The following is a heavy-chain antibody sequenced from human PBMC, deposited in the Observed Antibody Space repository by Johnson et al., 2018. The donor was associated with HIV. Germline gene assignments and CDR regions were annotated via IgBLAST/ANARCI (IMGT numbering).Heavy chain of an antibody. Sequence: VQLVESGGGVVQPGRSLRLSCAASGFTFSSYAMSWVRQAPGKGLEWVSAISGSGGSTYYANSVKGRFTISRDNSKNTLYLQMNSLKTEDTAVYYCTTAFPREGESSGWFQDAFDIWGQGTMVTVSS. CDR3: TTAFPREGESSGWFQDAFDI. CDR1: GFTFSSYA. V-gene: IGHV3-23*04. CDR2: ISGSGGST. D-gene: IGHD6-19*01. J-gene: IGHJ3*02.